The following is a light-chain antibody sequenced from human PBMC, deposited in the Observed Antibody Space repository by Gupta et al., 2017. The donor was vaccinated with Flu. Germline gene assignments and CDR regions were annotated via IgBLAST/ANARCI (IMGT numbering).Light chain of an antibody. CDR2: RNS. CDR3: AAWDDNRSGPV. CDR1: SSNVGSNY. Sequence: QSVLTQPPSVSGTPGQRVTISCSGSSSNVGSNYIYWYQQFPGTAPKVIIQRNSQRPSGVPDRFSVSKSGTSASLIISGLRSEDEADYHCAAWDDNRSGPVFGGGTKLTVL. J-gene: IGLJ3*02. V-gene: IGLV1-47*01.